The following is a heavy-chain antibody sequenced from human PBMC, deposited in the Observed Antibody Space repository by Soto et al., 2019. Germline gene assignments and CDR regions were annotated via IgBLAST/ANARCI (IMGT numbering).Heavy chain of an antibody. Sequence: ASVKVSCKTSGYTFTSYDINWVRQAPGQGLEWMGGIIPIFGTANYAQKFQGRVTITADKSTSTAYMELSSLRSEDTAVYYCARSGHWNYRYYFDYWGQGTLVTVSS. CDR3: ARSGHWNYRYYFDY. CDR2: IIPIFGTA. D-gene: IGHD1-7*01. V-gene: IGHV1-69*06. J-gene: IGHJ4*02. CDR1: GYTFTSYD.